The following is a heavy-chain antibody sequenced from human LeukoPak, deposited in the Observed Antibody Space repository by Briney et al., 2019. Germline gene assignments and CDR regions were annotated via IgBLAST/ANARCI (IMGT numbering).Heavy chain of an antibody. J-gene: IGHJ6*03. CDR3: ASPRGPYYYYYMDV. D-gene: IGHD3-10*01. Sequence: GGSLRLSCAASGFTFSSYAMHWVRQAPGKRLEWVAVISYDGSNKYYADSVKGRFTISRDNSKNTLYLQMNSLRAEDTAVYYCASPRGPYYYYYMDVWGKGTTVTVSS. CDR2: ISYDGSNK. CDR1: GFTFSSYA. V-gene: IGHV3-30*01.